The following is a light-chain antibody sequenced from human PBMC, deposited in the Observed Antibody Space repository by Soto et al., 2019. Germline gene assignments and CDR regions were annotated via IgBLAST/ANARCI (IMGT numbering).Light chain of an antibody. CDR3: QQRSNWPRGLT. Sequence: EIVLTQSPGTLSLSPGESATLSCRASQSVSSSYLAWYQQKPGQAPRLLIYGASNRATGIPARFSGSGSGTDFTLTISSLEPEDFAVYYRQQRSNWPRGLTFGGGTKVDIK. J-gene: IGKJ4*01. CDR2: GAS. V-gene: IGKV3D-20*02. CDR1: QSVSSSY.